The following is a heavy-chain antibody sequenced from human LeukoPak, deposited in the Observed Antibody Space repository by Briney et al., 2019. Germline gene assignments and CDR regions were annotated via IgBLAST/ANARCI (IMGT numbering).Heavy chain of an antibody. CDR3: ARLGIHTSGIVNFYYYMDV. J-gene: IGHJ6*03. V-gene: IGHV4-39*01. CDR2: IYYSGST. D-gene: IGHD1-26*01. Sequence: SETLSLTCIVSGGSISSNSYYWGWIRQPPGKGLEWIGSIYYSGSTYYNPSLKSRVTISVDTSKNQFSLKLTSVTAADTAVYYCARLGIHTSGIVNFYYYMDVWGKGTTVTISS. CDR1: GGSISSNSYY.